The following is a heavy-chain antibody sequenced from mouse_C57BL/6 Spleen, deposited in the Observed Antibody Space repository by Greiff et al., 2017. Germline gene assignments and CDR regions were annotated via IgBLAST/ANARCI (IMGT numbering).Heavy chain of an antibody. CDR2: ISDGGSYT. V-gene: IGHV5-4*03. J-gene: IGHJ4*01. Sequence: EVMLVESGGGLVKPGGSLKLSCAASGFTFSSYAMSWVRQTPETRLEWVATISDGGSYTYYPDNVKGRFTLSRDNAKNNLYLQMSHLNSEDTAMYYGARALTLAYYYARDYWGQGTSVTVSS. D-gene: IGHD2-12*01. CDR1: GFTFSSYA. CDR3: ARALTLAYYYARDY.